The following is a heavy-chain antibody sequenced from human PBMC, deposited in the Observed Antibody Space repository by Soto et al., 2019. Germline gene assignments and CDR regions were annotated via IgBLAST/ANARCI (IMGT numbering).Heavy chain of an antibody. Sequence: QMQLVQSGPEVKKPGTSVKVSGKASGFTFTSSAMQWVRQARGQRLEWIGCIVVGSGNRNYAQKFQERVTITRDMSTSTAYMELSSLRSEDTAVYYCAAEGTVTTGMDVWGQGTTVTVSS. V-gene: IGHV1-58*02. D-gene: IGHD4-17*01. CDR2: IVVGSGNR. J-gene: IGHJ6*02. CDR1: GFTFTSSA. CDR3: AAEGTVTTGMDV.